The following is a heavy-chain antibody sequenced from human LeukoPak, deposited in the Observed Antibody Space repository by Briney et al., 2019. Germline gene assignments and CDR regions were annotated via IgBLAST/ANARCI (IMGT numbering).Heavy chain of an antibody. CDR1: GFTFSSYS. J-gene: IGHJ4*02. D-gene: IGHD3-9*01. Sequence: GGSLRLSCAASGFTFSSYSMNWVRQAPGKGLEWVSSISSSSSYIYYADSVKGRFTITRDNAKNSLYLQMNSLRAEDTAVYYCAKDLSGPVLRYFDWFMVGFDYWGQGTLVTVSS. V-gene: IGHV3-21*01. CDR2: ISSSSSYI. CDR3: AKDLSGPVLRYFDWFMVGFDY.